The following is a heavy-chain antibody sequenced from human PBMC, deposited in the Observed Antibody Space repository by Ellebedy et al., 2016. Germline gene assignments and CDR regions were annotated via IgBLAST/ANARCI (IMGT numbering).Heavy chain of an antibody. J-gene: IGHJ2*01. Sequence: SETLSLTCTVSDGSISSYYWSWIRQPPGKGLEWIGYIYYIWSTNYNPSLKSRVTISVDTSKNQFSLNLSSMTAADTAVYYCARSGYPLAYWYFGLWGRGTLVTVSS. CDR1: DGSISSYY. D-gene: IGHD5-12*01. CDR2: IYYIWST. V-gene: IGHV4-59*01. CDR3: ARSGYPLAYWYFGL.